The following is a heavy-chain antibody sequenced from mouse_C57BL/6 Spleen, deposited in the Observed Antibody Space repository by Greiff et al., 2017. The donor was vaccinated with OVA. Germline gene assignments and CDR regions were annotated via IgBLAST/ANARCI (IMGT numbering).Heavy chain of an antibody. Sequence: EVQLQQSGPGLVKPSQSLSLTCSVTGYSITSCYFWNWIRKFPGNKLAWMGYISYDGSNNDNPSLKNRISISRDTSKNQFVLKLHSVTTEDTATYYWARGLLLLDYWGQGTTLTVSS. V-gene: IGHV3-6*01. J-gene: IGHJ2*01. CDR3: ARGLLLLDY. D-gene: IGHD2-3*01. CDR2: ISYDGSN. CDR1: GYSITSCYF.